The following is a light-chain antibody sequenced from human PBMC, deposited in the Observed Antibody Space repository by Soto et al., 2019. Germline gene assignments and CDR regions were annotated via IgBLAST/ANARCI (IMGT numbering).Light chain of an antibody. V-gene: IGKV3-15*01. CDR1: QSVSSN. CDR3: QQYNNWPRT. Sequence: EIVMTQSPATLSVSPGERATLSCRASQSVSSNLAWYQQKPGQAPRLLIYGASTWATGIPARLSGSGSGTEFTLTISSLQSEDFAVYYCQQYNNWPRTFGQGTKV. J-gene: IGKJ1*01. CDR2: GAS.